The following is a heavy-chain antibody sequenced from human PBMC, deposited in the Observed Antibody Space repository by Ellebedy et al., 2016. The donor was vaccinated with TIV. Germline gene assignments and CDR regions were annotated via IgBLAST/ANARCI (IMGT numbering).Heavy chain of an antibody. CDR1: GYDFGSYS. Sequence: AASVKVSCKASGYDFGSYSTAWVRQAPGQAPEWMGGISAYNRNTHYAQRLQDRVTMTTDTSTSTAYMELRSLRSDDTAVYYCATSATFIAGGRADYWGQGTLVTVSS. J-gene: IGHJ4*02. CDR2: ISAYNRNT. V-gene: IGHV1-18*01. D-gene: IGHD6-13*01. CDR3: ATSATFIAGGRADY.